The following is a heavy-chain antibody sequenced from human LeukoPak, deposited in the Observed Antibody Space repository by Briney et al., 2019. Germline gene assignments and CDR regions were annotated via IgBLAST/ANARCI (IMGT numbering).Heavy chain of an antibody. CDR3: ARELTTGMYFFDY. J-gene: IGHJ4*02. V-gene: IGHV1-46*01. Sequence: ASVKVSCTASGYTFTSYYMHLVRQAPGQGLEWMGIINPSGGSTSYAQKFQGRVTMTRDTSTSTVYMELSSLRSEDTAVHYCARELTTGMYFFDYWGQGTMVTVSS. CDR1: GYTFTSYY. D-gene: IGHD1-1*01. CDR2: INPSGGST.